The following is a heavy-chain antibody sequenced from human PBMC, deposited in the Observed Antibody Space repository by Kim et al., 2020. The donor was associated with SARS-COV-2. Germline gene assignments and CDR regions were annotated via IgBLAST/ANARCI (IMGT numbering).Heavy chain of an antibody. J-gene: IGHJ4*02. CDR3: ARGHQRHTAMVLYYFDY. D-gene: IGHD5-18*01. Sequence: VKGRFTISRDNAKNSLYLQMNSLRDEDTAVYYCARGHQRHTAMVLYYFDYWGQGTLVTVSS. V-gene: IGHV3-48*02.